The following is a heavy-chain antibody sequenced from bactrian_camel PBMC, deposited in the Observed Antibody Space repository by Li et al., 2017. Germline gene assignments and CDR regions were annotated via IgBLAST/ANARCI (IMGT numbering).Heavy chain of an antibody. D-gene: IGHD6*01. J-gene: IGHJ6*01. CDR2: IEVYGTT. CDR1: GYLYCTYG. V-gene: IGHV3S53*01. CDR3: VTQVAGIRLGY. Sequence: HVQLVESGGGSVQAGGSLRLSCAASGYLYCTYGTGWYRQAPGKERELVSSIEVYGTTSYSDSVKGRFTISIDNAKNTVYLQMNSLTSEDTALYYCVTQVAGIRLGYWGQGTQVTVS.